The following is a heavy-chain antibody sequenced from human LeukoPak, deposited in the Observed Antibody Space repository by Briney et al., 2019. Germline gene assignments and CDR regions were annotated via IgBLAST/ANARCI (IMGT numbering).Heavy chain of an antibody. CDR3: TTDIWELPTFDY. D-gene: IGHD1-26*01. Sequence: GGSLRLSCAASGFTFSNAWMSWVRQAPGKGLEWVGRIKSKTDGGTTDYAAPVKGSFTISRDDSKNTLYLQMNSLKTEDTAVYYCTTDIWELPTFDYWGQGTLVTVSS. V-gene: IGHV3-15*01. CDR1: GFTFSNAW. J-gene: IGHJ4*02. CDR2: IKSKTDGGTT.